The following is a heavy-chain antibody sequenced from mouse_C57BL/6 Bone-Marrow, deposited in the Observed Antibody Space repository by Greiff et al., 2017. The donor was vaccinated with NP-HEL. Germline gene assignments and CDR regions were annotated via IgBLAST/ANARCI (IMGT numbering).Heavy chain of an antibody. J-gene: IGHJ4*01. CDR2: IYPRSGNT. CDR3: ARLGPLYAMDY. V-gene: IGHV1-81*01. D-gene: IGHD4-1*01. Sequence: QVQLKQSGAELARPGASVKLSCKASGYTFTSYGISWVKQRTGQGLEWIGEIYPRSGNTYYNEKFKGKATLTADKSSSTAYMELRSLTSEDSAVYFCARLGPLYAMDYWGQGTSVTVSS. CDR1: GYTFTSYG.